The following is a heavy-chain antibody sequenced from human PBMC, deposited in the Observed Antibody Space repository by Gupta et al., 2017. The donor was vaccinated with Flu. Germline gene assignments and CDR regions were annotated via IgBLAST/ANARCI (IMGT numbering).Heavy chain of an antibody. CDR3: TRESGSVTTENPFDP. D-gene: IGHD4-17*01. Sequence: EVQLVESGGGLVQPGRSLRLSCTASGFTFGDYAMSWVRQAPGKGLEWVGFIRSKAYGGTTEYAASVKGRFTISRDDSKSIAYLQMNSLKTEDTAVYYCTRESGSVTTENPFDPWGQGTLVTVSS. CDR2: IRSKAYGGTT. V-gene: IGHV3-49*04. J-gene: IGHJ5*02. CDR1: GFTFGDYA.